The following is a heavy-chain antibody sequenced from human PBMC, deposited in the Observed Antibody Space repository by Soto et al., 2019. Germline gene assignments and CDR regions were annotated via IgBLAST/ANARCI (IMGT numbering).Heavy chain of an antibody. CDR2: LSGSGTST. V-gene: IGHV3-23*01. D-gene: IGHD6-19*01. J-gene: IGHJ5*02. Sequence: EVQLLESGGGLVQPGGSLRLSCAASGFSFVNYAMNWVRHAPGKGLEWVSGLSGSGTSTYYADSVKGRFTISRENSRDTLFLQMKSLTADDTAVYYCAKASTNSGWFNPFDPWVQGALGTVAS. CDR3: AKASTNSGWFNPFDP. CDR1: GFSFVNYA.